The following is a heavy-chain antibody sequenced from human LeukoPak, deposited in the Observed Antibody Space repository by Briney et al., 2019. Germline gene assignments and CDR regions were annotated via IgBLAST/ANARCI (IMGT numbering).Heavy chain of an antibody. Sequence: ASVKVSCKASGYTFTGYYMHWVRQSPGQGLEWMGWINPISGGTNYAQKFQGRVTMTRDTSISTAYMGLSRLRSDDTAVYYCARVGPHGSGSSLFDYWGQGTLVTVSS. J-gene: IGHJ4*02. V-gene: IGHV1-2*02. CDR1: GYTFTGYY. CDR3: ARVGPHGSGSSLFDY. D-gene: IGHD3-10*01. CDR2: INPISGGT.